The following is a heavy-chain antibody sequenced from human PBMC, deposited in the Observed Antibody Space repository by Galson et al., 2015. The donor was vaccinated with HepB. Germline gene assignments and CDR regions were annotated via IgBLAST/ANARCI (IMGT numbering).Heavy chain of an antibody. CDR3: ARGRGWYYYYMDV. D-gene: IGHD2-15*01. Sequence: SETLSLTCAVYGGSFSGYYWSWIRQPPGKGLEWIGEIKHSGSTNYNPSLKSRVTISIDTSKNQFSLKVSSVTAADTAVYYCARGRGWYYYYMDVWGEGTTVSVSS. CDR2: IKHSGST. J-gene: IGHJ6*03. CDR1: GGSFSGYY. V-gene: IGHV4-34*01.